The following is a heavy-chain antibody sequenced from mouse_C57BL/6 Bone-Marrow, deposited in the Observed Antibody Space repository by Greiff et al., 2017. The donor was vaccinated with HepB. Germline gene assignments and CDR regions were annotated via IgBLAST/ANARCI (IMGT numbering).Heavy chain of an antibody. D-gene: IGHD2-4*01. J-gene: IGHJ4*01. CDR1: GYSFTDYN. CDR3: ARSGLRLRDYYAMDY. CDR2: INPNYGTT. V-gene: IGHV1-39*01. Sequence: SGPELVKPGASVKISCKASGYSFTDYNMNWVKQSNGKSLEWIGVINPNYGTTSYNQKFKGKATLTVDQSSSTAYMQLNSLTSEDSAVYYCARSGLRLRDYYAMDYWGQGTSVTVSS.